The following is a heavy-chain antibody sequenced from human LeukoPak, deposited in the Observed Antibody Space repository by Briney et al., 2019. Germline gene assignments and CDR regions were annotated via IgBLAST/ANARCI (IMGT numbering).Heavy chain of an antibody. V-gene: IGHV3-21*01. J-gene: IGHJ4*02. CDR1: GFTFSSYS. D-gene: IGHD3-22*01. CDR3: ARFRDGEEMIVVATPFDY. CDR2: ISSSSSYI. Sequence: PGGSLRLSSAASGFTFSSYSMNWVRQAPGKGLEWVSSISSSSSYIYYADSVKGRFTISRDNAKNSLYLQMNSLRAEDTAVYYCARFRDGEEMIVVATPFDYWGQGTLVTVSS.